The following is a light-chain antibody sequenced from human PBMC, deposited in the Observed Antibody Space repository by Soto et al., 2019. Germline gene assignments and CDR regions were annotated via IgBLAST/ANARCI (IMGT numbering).Light chain of an antibody. Sequence: DIQMTQSPSSLSASIGDRVTITCRAGQSISTYLNWYQQKPGKAPNLLIYAASNLQSGVPSKLSGSGSGTHFTLTISTLQPGDSATYLCQQGYSTPPEYTFGQGTKLEIK. CDR1: QSISTY. CDR3: QQGYSTPPEYT. J-gene: IGKJ2*01. V-gene: IGKV1-39*01. CDR2: AAS.